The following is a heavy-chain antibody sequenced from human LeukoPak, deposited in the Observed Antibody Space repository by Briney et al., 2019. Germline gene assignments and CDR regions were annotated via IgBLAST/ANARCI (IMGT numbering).Heavy chain of an antibody. CDR3: AKDLSTGYYIAY. J-gene: IGHJ4*02. D-gene: IGHD3-9*01. V-gene: IGHV3-30*02. CDR2: IRYDGSNK. CDR1: GFTFSSYG. Sequence: GGSLRLSCAASGFTFSSYGIHWVRQAPGKGLEWVTFIRYDGSNKYYADSVKGRFTISRDNSKNTVYLQMNSLRGEDTAVYYCAKDLSTGYYIAYWGQGTLVTVSS.